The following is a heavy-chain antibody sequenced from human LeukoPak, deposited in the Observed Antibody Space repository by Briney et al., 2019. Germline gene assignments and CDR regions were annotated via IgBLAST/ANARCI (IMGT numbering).Heavy chain of an antibody. D-gene: IGHD1-26*01. J-gene: IGHJ4*02. CDR2: IYYSGRT. V-gene: IGHV4-59*01. CDR1: GRSIISYY. CDR3: ARAPTVGASIDY. Sequence: SETLSLTCTVSGRSIISYYCSWIRQPAEKGLEWIGYIYYSGRTNYNPSLKSRVTISVDTSKNQCSLKLSSVAAADAAVYYCARAPTVGASIDYWGQGTLVTVSS.